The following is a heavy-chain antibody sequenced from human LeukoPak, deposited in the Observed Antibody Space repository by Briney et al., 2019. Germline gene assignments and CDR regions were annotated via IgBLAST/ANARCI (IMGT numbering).Heavy chain of an antibody. D-gene: IGHD1-14*01. V-gene: IGHV3-11*06. CDR2: ISSSSRDI. CDR1: GFTFSDYY. J-gene: IGHJ4*02. CDR3: ARDPERRFDY. Sequence: GGSLRLSCAASGFTFSDYYMSWIRQAPGKGLEWVAAISSSSRDIFYADSVKGRFSISRDNTQNSLSLQMSSLKAEDTAVYYCARDPERRFDYWGQGTLVTVSS.